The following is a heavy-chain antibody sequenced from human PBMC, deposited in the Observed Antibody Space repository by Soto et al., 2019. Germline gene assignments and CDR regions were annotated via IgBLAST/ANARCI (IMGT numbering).Heavy chain of an antibody. J-gene: IGHJ4*02. V-gene: IGHV1-18*01. CDR1: GYTFTSYG. CDR3: ARGAAVAGYFDY. D-gene: IGHD6-19*01. CDR2: INAYNGNT. Sequence: ASVKVSFKASGYTFTSYGISWVRQAPGQGLEWMGWINAYNGNTNYAQKLQGRVTMTTDTSTSTAYMELRSLRSDDTAVYCCARGAAVAGYFDYWGQGTLVTVSS.